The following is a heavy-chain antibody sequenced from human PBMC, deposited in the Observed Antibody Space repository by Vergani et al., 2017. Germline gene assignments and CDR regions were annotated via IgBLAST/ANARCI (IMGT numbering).Heavy chain of an antibody. V-gene: IGHV3-74*03. D-gene: IGHD3-3*01. J-gene: IGHJ5*02. CDR2: IKSDGSIT. Sequence: DVHLAESGGGFFQPGGSLRLSCSASGFSFNSYWMHWVRQVPGKGLLWVSRIKSDGSITAYADSVKGRFTISRDNSKNTLYLQMNSLRAEDTAVYYCAKDHGRAAEWSLSTPEYNWFDPWGQGTLVTVSS. CDR3: AKDHGRAAEWSLSTPEYNWFDP. CDR1: GFSFNSYW.